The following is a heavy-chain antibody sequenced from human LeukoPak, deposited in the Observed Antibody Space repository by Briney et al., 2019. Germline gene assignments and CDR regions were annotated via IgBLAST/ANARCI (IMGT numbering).Heavy chain of an antibody. CDR3: ARVNPGMAAIDY. CDR2: IYYSGST. V-gene: IGHV4-30-4*08. CDR1: GGSISSGDYY. D-gene: IGHD2-15*01. Sequence: KPSQTLSLTCTVPGGSISSGDYYWSWIRQPPGKGLEWIGYIYYSGSTYYNPSLKSRVTISVDTSKNQFSLKLSSVTAADTAVYYCARVNPGMAAIDYWGQGTLVTVSS. J-gene: IGHJ4*02.